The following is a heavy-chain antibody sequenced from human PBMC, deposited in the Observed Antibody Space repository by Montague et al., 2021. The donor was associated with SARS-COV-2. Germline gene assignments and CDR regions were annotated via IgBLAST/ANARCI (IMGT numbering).Heavy chain of an antibody. D-gene: IGHD4-17*01. Sequence: SLRLSCAASGFTFSIYSMHWVRQAPGKGLEWIAVVSYDGIKKYYAYSVNRRFTISKDTSKNTQFLLMNSLIAEDTAFYYFARGGGRDYGDCFDYWGQGTLVTVSS. V-gene: IGHV3-30*14. CDR2: VSYDGIKK. J-gene: IGHJ4*02. CDR3: ARGGGRDYGDCFDY. CDR1: GFTFSIYS.